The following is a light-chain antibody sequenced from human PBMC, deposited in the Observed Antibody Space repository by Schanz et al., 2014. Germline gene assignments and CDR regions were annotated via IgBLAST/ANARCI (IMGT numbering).Light chain of an antibody. CDR3: QSYDSSLSGYVV. Sequence: WVRKQAPSVSGAPCQSFPLSFPGNISPLFSCYDVHWYQQVPGTAPKLLIYGNSNRPSGVPDRFSGSKSGTSASLAITGLQAEDEADYYCQSYDSSLSGYVVFGGGTKLTVL. V-gene: IGLV1-40*01. CDR2: GNS. J-gene: IGLJ2*01. CDR1: ISPLFSCYD.